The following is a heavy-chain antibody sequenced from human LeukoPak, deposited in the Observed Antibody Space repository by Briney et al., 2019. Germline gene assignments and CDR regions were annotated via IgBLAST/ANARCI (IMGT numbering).Heavy chain of an antibody. J-gene: IGHJ4*02. CDR1: GFTFSSYA. Sequence: GGSLRLSCAASGFTFSSYAMHWVRQAPGKGLEWVSYISSSGSTIYYADSVKGRFTISRDNAKNSLYLQMNSLRAEDTAVYYCARDTAVAGYYWGQGTLVTVSS. D-gene: IGHD6-19*01. CDR3: ARDTAVAGYY. CDR2: ISSSGSTI. V-gene: IGHV3-48*04.